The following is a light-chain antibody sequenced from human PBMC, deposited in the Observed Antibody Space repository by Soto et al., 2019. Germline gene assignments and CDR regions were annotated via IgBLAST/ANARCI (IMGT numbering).Light chain of an antibody. CDR1: QGISNY. J-gene: IGKJ4*01. CDR3: QQANTFALT. CDR2: SAS. V-gene: IGKV1-12*01. Sequence: ENQENQAPSSPPAPVGGRSNKTCLASQGISNYLAWYQQKPGKVPKLLIYSASSLYTGVPSRFSGSGSGTDFTLTISSLQPEDFATYYCQQANTFALTFGGGTKVDI.